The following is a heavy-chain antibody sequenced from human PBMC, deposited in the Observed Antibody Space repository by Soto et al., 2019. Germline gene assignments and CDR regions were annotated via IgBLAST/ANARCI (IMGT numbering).Heavy chain of an antibody. Sequence: GQGLEWMGWIIAYHGNTNYAQKLQGRVTMTTDTSTSTAYMELRSLRSDDTAVYYCARARRQWLVPLDGFDYWGQGTLVTVSS. J-gene: IGHJ4*02. V-gene: IGHV1-18*01. CDR2: IIAYHGNT. D-gene: IGHD6-19*01. CDR3: ARARRQWLVPLDGFDY.